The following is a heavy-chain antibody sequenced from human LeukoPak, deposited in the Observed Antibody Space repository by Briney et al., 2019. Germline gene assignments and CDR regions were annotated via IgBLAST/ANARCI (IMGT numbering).Heavy chain of an antibody. J-gene: IGHJ4*02. CDR3: ARGSNWVPFDY. D-gene: IGHD3-10*01. V-gene: IGHV1-18*01. Sequence: ASVKVSCKASGYTFSSYGISWVRQAPGQGLEWMGWISAYNGDTNYAQKFQGRVTMTTDTSTSTAYMELRSLRSDDTALYFCARGSNWVPFDYWGQGTLVIVSS. CDR2: ISAYNGDT. CDR1: GYTFSSYG.